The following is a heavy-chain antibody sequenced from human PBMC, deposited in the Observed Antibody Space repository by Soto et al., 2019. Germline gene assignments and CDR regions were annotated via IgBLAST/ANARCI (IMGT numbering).Heavy chain of an antibody. CDR1: GFTFSSYA. CDR2: ISGSGGST. V-gene: IGHV3-23*01. Sequence: GGSLRLSCAASGFTFSSYAMSWVRRAPGKGLEWVSAISGSGGSTYYADSVKGRFTISRDNSKNTLYLQMNSLRAEDTAVYYCAKDLGPSPGGPFDFWGQGTLVTVSS. D-gene: IGHD1-26*01. J-gene: IGHJ4*02. CDR3: AKDLGPSPGGPFDF.